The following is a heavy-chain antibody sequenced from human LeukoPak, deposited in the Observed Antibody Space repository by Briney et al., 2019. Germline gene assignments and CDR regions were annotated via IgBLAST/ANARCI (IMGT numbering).Heavy chain of an antibody. CDR3: ARDDYYDSSGYYYGHYFDY. CDR2: IKQDGSEK. Sequence: GGSLRLSCAASGFTFSSYWMSWVRQAPGKGLEWVANIKQDGSEKYYVDSVKGRFTISRDNAKNSLYLQMNSLRAEDTAVYYCARDDYYDSSGYYYGHYFDYWGQGTLVTVSS. CDR1: GFTFSSYW. D-gene: IGHD3-22*01. V-gene: IGHV3-7*01. J-gene: IGHJ4*02.